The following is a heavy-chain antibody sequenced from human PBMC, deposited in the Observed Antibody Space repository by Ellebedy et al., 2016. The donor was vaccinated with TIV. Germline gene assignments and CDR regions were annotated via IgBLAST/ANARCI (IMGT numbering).Heavy chain of an antibody. Sequence: ASVKVSCTASGYTFITHGISWVRQAPGQGLEWTGWISAYNGNTKYAQKFHDRVTMTTDTSTSTAYMELRRLRSDDTAVYYCARDLGITMAPYYFDYWGQGTLVTVSS. CDR3: ARDLGITMAPYYFDY. CDR1: GYTFITHG. J-gene: IGHJ4*02. CDR2: ISAYNGNT. V-gene: IGHV1-18*01. D-gene: IGHD6-19*01.